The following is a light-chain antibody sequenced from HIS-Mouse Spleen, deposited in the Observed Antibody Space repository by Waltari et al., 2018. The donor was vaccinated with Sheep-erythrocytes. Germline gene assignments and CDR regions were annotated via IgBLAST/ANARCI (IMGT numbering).Light chain of an antibody. CDR2: DDS. Sequence: SYVLTQPPSVSVAPGQTARITCGGNNIGRKSVHWYQQKPGQAPVLVVYDDSERPSGIHELFSGATSGNTATLTMSRVEAGDEADYYCQVWDSSSDHVVFGGGPKLTVL. CDR1: NIGRKS. CDR3: QVWDSSSDHVV. V-gene: IGLV3-21*02. J-gene: IGLJ2*01.